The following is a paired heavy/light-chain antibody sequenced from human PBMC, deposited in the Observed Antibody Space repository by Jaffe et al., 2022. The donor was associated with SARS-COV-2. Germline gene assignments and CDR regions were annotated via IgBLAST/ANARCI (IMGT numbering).Light chain of an antibody. J-gene: IGKJ4*01. CDR1: QSLFRSFDNNNC. CDR3: QQYYDLPLT. V-gene: IGKV4-1*01. Sequence: DIVMTQSPDSLAVSLGERATISCKSSQSLFRSFDNNNCLAWFQQKPGQPPKVLIYWASSRESGVPERFSGGGSATDFTLTISSLQAEDVAVYYCQQYYDLPLTFGGGTKVEI. CDR2: WAS.
Heavy chain of an antibody. Sequence: QVQLQESGPGLVKPSQTLSLACTVSGASISSGSYYWSWLRQPAGERPVWIGRIHTVGSTQYNHNASLATRVTILLDTAKNQFSLNLRSVTAADTAVYYCARGSSTSDFVYWGQGTRVTVSS. D-gene: IGHD2-2*01. CDR3: ARGSSTSDFVY. CDR2: IHTVGST. J-gene: IGHJ4*02. CDR1: GASISSGSYY. V-gene: IGHV4-61*02.